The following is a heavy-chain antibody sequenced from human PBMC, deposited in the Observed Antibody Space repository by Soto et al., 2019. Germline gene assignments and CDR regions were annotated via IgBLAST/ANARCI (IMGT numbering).Heavy chain of an antibody. V-gene: IGHV4-59*01. Sequence: PSETLSLTCTVSGGSISRYYWTWIRQPPGKGLEWIGYIYYTGSTNYNPSLKSRVTISVDTSKDQFSLKLSSVTAADTAVYYCAREDTAMVVAPNYGMDVWGQGTTVTVSS. J-gene: IGHJ6*02. CDR3: AREDTAMVVAPNYGMDV. CDR2: IYYTGST. D-gene: IGHD5-18*01. CDR1: GGSISRYY.